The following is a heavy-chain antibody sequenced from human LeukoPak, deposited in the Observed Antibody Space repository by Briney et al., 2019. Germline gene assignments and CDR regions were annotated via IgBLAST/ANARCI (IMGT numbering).Heavy chain of an antibody. CDR3: AKVNGGYNSFDY. Sequence: GGSLRLPCAASGFTFSSYAMSWVRQAPGKGLEWVSAISGSGGSTYYADSVKGRFTISRDNSKNTLYLQMNSLRAEDTAVYYCAKVNGGYNSFDYWGQGTLVTVSS. CDR1: GFTFSSYA. V-gene: IGHV3-23*01. J-gene: IGHJ4*02. CDR2: ISGSGGST. D-gene: IGHD5-12*01.